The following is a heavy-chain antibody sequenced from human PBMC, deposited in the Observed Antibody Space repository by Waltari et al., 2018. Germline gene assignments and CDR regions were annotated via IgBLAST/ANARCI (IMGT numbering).Heavy chain of an antibody. Sequence: QVQLVESGGGVVQPGRSLRLYCAASGFTFSRYGMHWVRQAPGKGLEWVAVIWYDGSNKYYADSVKGRFTISRDNSKNTLYLQMNSLRAEDTAVYYCARGTTVVSPIFDYWGQGTLVTVSS. CDR3: ARGTTVVSPIFDY. J-gene: IGHJ4*02. CDR1: GFTFSRYG. V-gene: IGHV3-33*01. CDR2: IWYDGSNK. D-gene: IGHD4-17*01.